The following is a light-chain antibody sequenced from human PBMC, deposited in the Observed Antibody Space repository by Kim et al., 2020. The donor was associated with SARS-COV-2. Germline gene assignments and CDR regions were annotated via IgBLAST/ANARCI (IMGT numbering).Light chain of an antibody. V-gene: IGKV3-20*01. CDR3: QQYGSSPLIT. Sequence: PGEHATLSYKTSQSRSESHLTWYQQKPGQAPRLLIYGASSRATGIPSRFRGSGSGTDFTLTISRLEPEDFAVYYCQQYGSSPLITFGQGTRLEIK. J-gene: IGKJ5*01. CDR1: QSRSESH. CDR2: GAS.